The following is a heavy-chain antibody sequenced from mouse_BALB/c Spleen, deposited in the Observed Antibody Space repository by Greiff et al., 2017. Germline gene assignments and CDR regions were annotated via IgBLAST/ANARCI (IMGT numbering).Heavy chain of an antibody. CDR1: GFTFTDYY. CDR3: ARDTTVVEMDY. J-gene: IGHJ4*01. CDR2: IRNKANGYTT. V-gene: IGHV7-3*02. Sequence: EVQVVESGGGLVQPGGSLRLSCATSGFTFTDYYMSWVRQPPGKALEWLGFIRNKANGYTTEYSASVKGRFTISRDNSQSILYLQMNTLRAEDSATYYCARDTTVVEMDYWGQGTSVTVSS. D-gene: IGHD1-1*01.